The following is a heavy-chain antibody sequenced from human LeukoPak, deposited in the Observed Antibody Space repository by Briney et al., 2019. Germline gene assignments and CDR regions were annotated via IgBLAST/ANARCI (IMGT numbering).Heavy chain of an antibody. CDR3: ARDLPVDETTNWFDP. J-gene: IGHJ5*02. V-gene: IGHV1-18*01. CDR1: GYTFTSYG. D-gene: IGHD4-23*01. Sequence: VASVKVSCKASGYTFTSYGISWVRQAPGQGLEWMGWISAYNGNTNYAQKLQGRVTMTTDTSTSTAYMELRSLRSDDTAVYYCARDLPVDETTNWFDPWGQGTLVTVSS. CDR2: ISAYNGNT.